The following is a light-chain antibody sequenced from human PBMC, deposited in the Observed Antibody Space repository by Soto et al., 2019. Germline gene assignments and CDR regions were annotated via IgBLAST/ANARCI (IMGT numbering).Light chain of an antibody. Sequence: VMTQSPATLSVSPGERATLSCRASLSISNNLAWYQQKPGQAPMLLIYSASTRATAIPARFSGSASGTEFTLTISSLQSEDFAVYYCQQYNEWPLTFGGGTKVATK. CDR3: QQYNEWPLT. V-gene: IGKV3-15*01. CDR1: LSISNN. CDR2: SAS. J-gene: IGKJ4*01.